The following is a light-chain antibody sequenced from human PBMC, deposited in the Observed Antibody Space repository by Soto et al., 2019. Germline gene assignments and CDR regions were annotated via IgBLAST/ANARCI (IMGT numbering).Light chain of an antibody. CDR1: QSVSSN. J-gene: IGKJ1*01. CDR2: GAA. V-gene: IGKV3-15*01. CDR3: QHYNNWPPWT. Sequence: EIVMTQSPATLSVSPGERATLSCRASQSVSSNLAWYQQKPGQAPRLLIYGAATMATGIPARFSGSGSGTEFTLTISSLQSEDCAVYYCQHYNNWPPWTFGQGTKVEIK.